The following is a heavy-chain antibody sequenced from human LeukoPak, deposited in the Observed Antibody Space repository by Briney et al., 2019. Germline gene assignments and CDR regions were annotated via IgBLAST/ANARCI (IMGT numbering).Heavy chain of an antibody. D-gene: IGHD3-3*01. CDR2: IYTSGST. Sequence: SETLSLTCTVSGGSISSYYWSWIRQPAGKGLEWIGRIYTSGSTNYNPSLKSRVTISVDTSKNQFSLKLSSVTAADTAVYYCARHPGYDFWSGYSGAFDIWGQGTMVTVSS. J-gene: IGHJ3*02. V-gene: IGHV4-4*07. CDR1: GGSISSYY. CDR3: ARHPGYDFWSGYSGAFDI.